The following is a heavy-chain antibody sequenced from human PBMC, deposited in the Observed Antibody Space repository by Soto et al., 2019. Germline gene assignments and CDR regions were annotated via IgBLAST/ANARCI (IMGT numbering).Heavy chain of an antibody. D-gene: IGHD6-13*01. V-gene: IGHV1-46*01. CDR2: INPSGGST. CDR3: ARHLAAGDY. J-gene: IGHJ4*02. CDR1: GYTFTSYY. Sequence: QVQLVQSGAEVKKPGASVKVSCKAYGYTFTSYYMHWVRQAPGQGLEWMGIINPSGGSTNYAQKFQGRFTMTRDTSTSTVYMDLSSLRSDVTAVYYWARHLAAGDYWGQGTVVTVSS.